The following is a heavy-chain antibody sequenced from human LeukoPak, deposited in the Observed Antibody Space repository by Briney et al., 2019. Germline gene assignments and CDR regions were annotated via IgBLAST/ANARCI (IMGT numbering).Heavy chain of an antibody. V-gene: IGHV1-18*01. J-gene: IGHJ4*02. Sequence: ASVKVSCEASGYTLTSYGINWMRQAPGQGLEWMGWISAQSGNTNYAQKVQGRLTLTTDRSTNTAYMELRSLRSDDTAVYYCARGAYGDKWGQGTMVTVSS. CDR1: GYTLTSYG. CDR2: ISAQSGNT. D-gene: IGHD4-17*01. CDR3: ARGAYGDK.